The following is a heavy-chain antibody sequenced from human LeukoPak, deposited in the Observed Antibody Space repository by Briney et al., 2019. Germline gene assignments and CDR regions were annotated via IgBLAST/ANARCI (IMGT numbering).Heavy chain of an antibody. CDR3: ARGGGSPRN. CDR2: IYFTGTT. Sequence: SEPLSLTCTVSGGSINNHYWSWIRQPPGMGLEWVGYIYFTGTTNYNPSLKSRVTISLDKSKNQFSLKLSSVTATDTAIYYCARGGGSPRNWGQGTLVTVSS. D-gene: IGHD3-10*01. CDR1: GGSINNHY. V-gene: IGHV4-59*11. J-gene: IGHJ4*02.